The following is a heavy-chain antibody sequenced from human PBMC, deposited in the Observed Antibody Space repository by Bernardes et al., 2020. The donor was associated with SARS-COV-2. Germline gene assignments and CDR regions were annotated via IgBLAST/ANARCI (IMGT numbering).Heavy chain of an antibody. Sequence: ASVKVSCKTSGYTFTAYGISWVRQAPGQGLEWMGWINTDNDNTKYAQKFQGRVTMTTDTSTRTVYMDLRSLRSDDTAVYYCARDPTDYDFWGGYYSGLDYWGRGTLVTVSS. V-gene: IGHV1-18*04. J-gene: IGHJ4*02. D-gene: IGHD3-3*01. CDR2: INTDNDNT. CDR1: GYTFTAYG. CDR3: ARDPTDYDFWGGYYSGLDY.